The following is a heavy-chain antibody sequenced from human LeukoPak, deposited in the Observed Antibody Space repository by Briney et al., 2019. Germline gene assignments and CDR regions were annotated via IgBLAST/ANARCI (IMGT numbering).Heavy chain of an antibody. CDR3: ARELGFYFDNSGYYYFDS. Sequence: ASVKVSCKSSGFPFGSYGISWVRQAPGEGLEWMGWISAYNGDTNYAQKFQGRVTMTTDTSTGTAYLELRSLTSDDTAVYYCARELGFYFDNSGYYYFDSWGPGTPVTVSS. J-gene: IGHJ4*02. D-gene: IGHD3-22*01. CDR1: GFPFGSYG. V-gene: IGHV1-18*01. CDR2: ISAYNGDT.